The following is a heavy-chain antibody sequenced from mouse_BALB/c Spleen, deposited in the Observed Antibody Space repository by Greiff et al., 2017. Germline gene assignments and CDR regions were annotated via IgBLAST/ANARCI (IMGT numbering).Heavy chain of an antibody. D-gene: IGHD2-1*01. V-gene: IGHV5-9-4*01. CDR3: ARGYGSYAMDY. CDR1: GFTFSSYA. J-gene: IGHJ4*01. Sequence: EVKLVESGGGLVKPGGSLKLSCAASGFTFSSYAMSWVRQSPEKRLEWVAEISSGGSYTYYPDTVTGRFTISRDNAKNTLYLEMSSLRSEDTAMYYCARGYGSYAMDYWGQGTSVTVSS. CDR2: ISSGGSYT.